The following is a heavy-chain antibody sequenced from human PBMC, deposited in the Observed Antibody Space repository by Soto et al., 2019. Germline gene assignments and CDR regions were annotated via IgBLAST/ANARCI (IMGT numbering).Heavy chain of an antibody. Sequence: ASVKVSCKASGGTFSSYAISWVRQAPGQGLEWMGGIIPIFGTANYAQKFQGRVTITADKSTSTAYMELSSLRSEDTAVYYCARAESLDGTFDYWGQGTLVTVSS. CDR2: IIPIFGTA. V-gene: IGHV1-69*06. CDR1: GGTFSSYA. J-gene: IGHJ4*02. CDR3: ARAESLDGTFDY. D-gene: IGHD1-1*01.